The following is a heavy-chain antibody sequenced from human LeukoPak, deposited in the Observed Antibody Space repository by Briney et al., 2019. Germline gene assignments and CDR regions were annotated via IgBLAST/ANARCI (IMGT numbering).Heavy chain of an antibody. J-gene: IGHJ4*02. CDR3: ARRYCSGGSCYSDY. CDR2: ISIGSSTI. Sequence: GGSLRLSCAASGFTFSSYSMNWVRQAPGKGLEWVSSISIGSSTIYYADSVKGRFTISRDNAKNSLYLQMNSLRAEDTAVYYCARRYCSGGSCYSDYWGQGTQVTVSS. D-gene: IGHD2-15*01. CDR1: GFTFSSYS. V-gene: IGHV3-48*01.